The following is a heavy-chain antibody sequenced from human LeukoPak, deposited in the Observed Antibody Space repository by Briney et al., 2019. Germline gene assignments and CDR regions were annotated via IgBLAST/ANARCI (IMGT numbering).Heavy chain of an antibody. Sequence: GGSLRLSCAASGFTFSSYAMSWVRQAPGKGLEWVSGISASGGSTYYVDSVKGRFTISRDNSKNTLYLQMNSLRVEDTAVYYCVKDVGVTPYYFDYWGQGTLVTVSS. CDR2: ISASGGST. CDR1: GFTFSSYA. J-gene: IGHJ4*02. D-gene: IGHD1-26*01. CDR3: VKDVGVTPYYFDY. V-gene: IGHV3-23*01.